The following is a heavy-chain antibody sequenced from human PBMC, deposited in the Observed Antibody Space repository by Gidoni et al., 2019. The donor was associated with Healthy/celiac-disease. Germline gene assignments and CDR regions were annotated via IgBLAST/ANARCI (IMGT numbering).Heavy chain of an antibody. CDR3: AKGFPYDFWSGYDY. V-gene: IGHV3-9*01. D-gene: IGHD3-3*01. CDR2: ISWNSGSI. J-gene: IGHJ4*02. Sequence: EVQLVESGGGLVQPGRSLRLSCPASGFTFDDYAMHWVRQAPGKGLEWVSGISWNSGSIGYADSVKGRFTISRDNAKNSLYLQMNSLRAEDTALYYCAKGFPYDFWSGYDYWGQGTLVTVSS. CDR1: GFTFDDYA.